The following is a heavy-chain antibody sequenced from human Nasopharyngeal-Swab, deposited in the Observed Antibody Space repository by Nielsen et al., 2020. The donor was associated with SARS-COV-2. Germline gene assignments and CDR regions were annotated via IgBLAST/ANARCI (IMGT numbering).Heavy chain of an antibody. CDR1: GGSFSANY. Sequence: SETLSLTCAVSGGSFSANYWGWIRQPPGKGLEWIGEINHSGSTNYNPSLKSRVTISVDASKSQFSLKLTSVTAADTSVYYCARGLSGVVPAPLLFLFPYYYFYYMDVWGKGTTVTVSS. CDR2: INHSGST. CDR3: ARGLSGVVPAPLLFLFPYYYFYYMDV. V-gene: IGHV4-34*01. J-gene: IGHJ6*03. D-gene: IGHD2-2*01.